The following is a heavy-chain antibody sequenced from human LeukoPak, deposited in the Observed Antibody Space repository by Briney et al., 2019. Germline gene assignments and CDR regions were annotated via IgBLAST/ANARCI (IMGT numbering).Heavy chain of an antibody. J-gene: IGHJ4*02. D-gene: IGHD5-24*01. CDR2: IIPIFGTA. CDR3: AREPDGRLQSGGFGY. Sequence: ASVKVSCKASGGTFSSYAISWVRQAPGQGLEWMGGIIPIFGTANYAQKFQGRVTITADESTSTAYMELSSLRSEDTAVYYCAREPDGRLQSGGFGYWGQGALVTVSS. CDR1: GGTFSSYA. V-gene: IGHV1-69*13.